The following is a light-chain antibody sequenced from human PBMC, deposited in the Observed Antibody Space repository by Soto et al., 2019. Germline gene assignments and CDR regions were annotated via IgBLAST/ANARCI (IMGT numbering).Light chain of an antibody. J-gene: IGKJ3*01. CDR1: QSVSRN. CDR3: QQYNIWPFT. Sequence: EIVMTQSPATLSVSPGERATLSCRASQSVSRNLAWYQQKPGQAPRLLMCDASTRSTGVPARFSGSGSGTEFTLTISSLQSEDFAVYYCQQYNIWPFTFGPGTKLDIK. CDR2: DAS. V-gene: IGKV3-15*01.